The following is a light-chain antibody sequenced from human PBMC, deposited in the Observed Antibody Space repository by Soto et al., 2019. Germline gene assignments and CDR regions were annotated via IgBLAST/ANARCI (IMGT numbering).Light chain of an antibody. CDR2: GAS. Sequence: VVMQAPGTIAVFPGETATLSCRPSQSVSSDLAWYQQRPGQAPRLLIYGASTRATGIPARFRGGGSGTECRLTISSLQSEDFATYYCQQYNTWHPKMAFGRGTKVDIK. J-gene: IGKJ1*01. V-gene: IGKV3-15*01. CDR3: QQYNTWHPKMA. CDR1: QSVSSD.